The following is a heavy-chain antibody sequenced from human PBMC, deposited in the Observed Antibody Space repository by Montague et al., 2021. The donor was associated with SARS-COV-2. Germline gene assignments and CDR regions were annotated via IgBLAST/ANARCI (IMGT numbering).Heavy chain of an antibody. V-gene: IGHV4-61*01. D-gene: IGHD4-23*01. CDR1: GGSVSSGSYY. J-gene: IGHJ6*02. CDR2: IYYSGST. CDR3: AAVEVVTPHRYYYYGMDV. Sequence: SETLSLTCTVSGGSVSSGSYYWSWIRQPPGKGLEWIGYIYYSGSTNYNPSLKSRVTISVDTSKNQFSLKLSSVTAADTAVYYCAAVEVVTPHRYYYYGMDVWGQGTTVTVSS.